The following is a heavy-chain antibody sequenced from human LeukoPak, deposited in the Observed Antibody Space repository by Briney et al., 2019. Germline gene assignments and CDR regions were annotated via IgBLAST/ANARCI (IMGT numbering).Heavy chain of an antibody. D-gene: IGHD2/OR15-2a*01. V-gene: IGHV4-39*01. CDR1: GGSISSSSYY. CDR2: IYYSGST. CDR3: ANQEYDAFDI. Sequence: PSETLSLTCTVSGGSISSSSYYWGWIRQPPGKGLEWIGSIYYSGSTYYNPSLKSRVTISVDTSKNQFSLKLSSVTAADTAVHYCANQEYDAFDIWGQGTMVTVSS. J-gene: IGHJ3*02.